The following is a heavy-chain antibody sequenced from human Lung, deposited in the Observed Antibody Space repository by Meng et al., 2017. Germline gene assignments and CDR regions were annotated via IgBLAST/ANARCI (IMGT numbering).Heavy chain of an antibody. D-gene: IGHD6-19*01. CDR1: GGSFRGYY. J-gene: IGHJ4*02. CDR3: ARRTYSSGWYFDY. V-gene: IGHV4-34*02. Sequence: KQWGGGPLKPSGALILPCACYGGSFRGYYWSWIRQPPGKGLELIGEIIDNGSTNYNPSLKSRVTISVDTSKNQFSLRVTSVTAADRAVYYCARRTYSSGWYFDYWGQGTLVTVSS. CDR2: IIDNGST.